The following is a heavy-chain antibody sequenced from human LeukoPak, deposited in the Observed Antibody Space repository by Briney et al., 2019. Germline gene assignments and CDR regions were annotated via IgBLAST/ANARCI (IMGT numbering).Heavy chain of an antibody. V-gene: IGHV3-48*01. CDR3: AREGITMIVTEYFQH. J-gene: IGHJ1*01. CDR1: GFTFSSYS. D-gene: IGHD3-22*01. CDR2: ISSSSSTI. Sequence: GGSLRLSCAASGFTFSSYSMNWVRQAPGKGLEWVSYISSSSSTIYYADSAKGRFTISRDNAKNSLYLQMNSLRAEDTAVYYCAREGITMIVTEYFQHWGQGTLVTVSS.